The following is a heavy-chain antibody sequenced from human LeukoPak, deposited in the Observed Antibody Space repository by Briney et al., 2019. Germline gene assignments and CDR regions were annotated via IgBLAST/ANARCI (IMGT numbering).Heavy chain of an antibody. D-gene: IGHD3-22*01. V-gene: IGHV4-61*02. CDR3: ARDGLSGYYDSSGYLSS. Sequence: SQTLSLTCTVSGGSISSGSYSWNWIRQPAGKGLEWIGRNSTSGSTNYNPSLKSRVTISVDTSKNQFSLKLSSVTAADTAVYYCARDGLSGYYDSSGYLSSWGQGTLVTVSS. CDR1: GGSISSGSYS. J-gene: IGHJ4*02. CDR2: NSTSGST.